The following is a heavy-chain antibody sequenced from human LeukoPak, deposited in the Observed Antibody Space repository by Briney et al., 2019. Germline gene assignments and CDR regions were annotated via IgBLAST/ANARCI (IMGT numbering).Heavy chain of an antibody. CDR2: IYYSGTT. D-gene: IGHD3-3*01. CDR1: GGSISSYY. Sequence: SSETLSLTCTVSGGSISSYYWGWIRQAAGKGREGMVSIYYSGTTYYNPSLRSRIIISVNTTKNQFSLKLSSVTAADTAVYYCARVPRYYDFWSGYYYFWFDPWGQGTLVTVPS. V-gene: IGHV4-4*07. CDR3: ARVPRYYDFWSGYYYFWFDP. J-gene: IGHJ5*02.